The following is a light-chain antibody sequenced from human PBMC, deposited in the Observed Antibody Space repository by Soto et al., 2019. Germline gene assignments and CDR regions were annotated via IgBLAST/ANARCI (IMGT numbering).Light chain of an antibody. V-gene: IGKV3-20*01. CDR2: GTS. CDR3: QQYLASPPWT. CDR1: QSVNSGY. Sequence: EIVLTQSPGTLSLSPGERAILSCRASQSVNSGYLAWYQQKPGQAPRLLIYGTSIRAAGIPDRFSGSGSGIDFTLTISRLEPEDFAVYSCQQYLASPPWTFGQGTKVE. J-gene: IGKJ1*01.